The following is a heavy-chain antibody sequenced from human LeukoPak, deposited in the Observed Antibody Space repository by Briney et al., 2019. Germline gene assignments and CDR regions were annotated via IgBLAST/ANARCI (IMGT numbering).Heavy chain of an antibody. V-gene: IGHV3-9*01. CDR3: AKGPGIAAAIDY. J-gene: IGHJ4*02. Sequence: GGSLRLSCAASGFTFDDYAMHWVRQAPGPGLERVSGISWNSGSIGYADSVKGRFTISRDNAKNSLYLQMNSLRAEDTALYYCAKGPGIAAAIDYWGQGTLVTVSS. CDR2: ISWNSGSI. CDR1: GFTFDDYA. D-gene: IGHD6-13*01.